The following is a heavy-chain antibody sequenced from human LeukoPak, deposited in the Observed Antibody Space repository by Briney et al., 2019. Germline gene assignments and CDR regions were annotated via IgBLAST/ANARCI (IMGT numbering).Heavy chain of an antibody. J-gene: IGHJ4*02. CDR2: INHSGST. CDR1: GGSFSGYY. D-gene: IGHD1-26*01. Sequence: SETPSLTCAVYGGSFSGYYWSWIRQPPGKGLEWIGEINHSGSTNYNPSLKSRVTISVDTSKNQFSLKLSSVTAADTAVYYCARGVSNGSLPFDYWGQGTLVTVSS. V-gene: IGHV4-34*01. CDR3: ARGVSNGSLPFDY.